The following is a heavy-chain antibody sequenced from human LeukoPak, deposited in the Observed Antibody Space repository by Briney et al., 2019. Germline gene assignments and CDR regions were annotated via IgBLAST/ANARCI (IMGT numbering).Heavy chain of an antibody. CDR3: ARVRAAAGEFDY. D-gene: IGHD6-13*01. V-gene: IGHV3-11*05. CDR2: ISSSSSYT. J-gene: IGHJ4*02. Sequence: GGSLRLSCAASGFTFSSSGMSWIRQAPGKGLEWVSYISSSSSYTNYADSVKGRFTISRDNAKNSLYLQMNSLRAEDTAVYYCARVRAAAGEFDYWGQGTLVTVSS. CDR1: GFTFSSSG.